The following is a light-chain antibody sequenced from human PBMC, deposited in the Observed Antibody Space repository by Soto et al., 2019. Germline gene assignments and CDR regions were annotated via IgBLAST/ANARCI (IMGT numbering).Light chain of an antibody. J-gene: IGLJ3*02. V-gene: IGLV1-40*01. CDR3: QSYDSSLRAWV. CDR2: GDN. Sequence: QSVLTQPPSVSGAPGQRVTISRTGSSSNIGAGYDVHWYQQLPGTAPKLLIYGDNNRPSGVPDRFSGSKSGTSASLAIPGLQAEDEADYYCQSYDSSLRAWVFGGGTKVTVL. CDR1: SSNIGAGYD.